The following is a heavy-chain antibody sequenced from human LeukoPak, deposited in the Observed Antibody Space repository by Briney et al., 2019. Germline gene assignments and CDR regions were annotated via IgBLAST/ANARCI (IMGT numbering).Heavy chain of an antibody. D-gene: IGHD1-14*01. CDR1: GYTFT. J-gene: IGHJ6*03. Sequence: ASVKVSCKASGYTFTIHWVRQAPGQGLEWMGIINPSGGSTSYAQKFQGRVTMTRDTSTSTVYMELSSLRSEDTAVYYCARSSGRSPNREYMDVWGKGTTVTVSS. V-gene: IGHV1-46*01. CDR2: INPSGGST. CDR3: ARSSGRSPNREYMDV.